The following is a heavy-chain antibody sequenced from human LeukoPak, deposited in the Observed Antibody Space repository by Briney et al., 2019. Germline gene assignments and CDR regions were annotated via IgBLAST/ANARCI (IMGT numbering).Heavy chain of an antibody. J-gene: IGHJ4*02. V-gene: IGHV3-23*01. D-gene: IGHD1-7*01. CDR2: ISGAGGST. CDR1: RFTFSTYA. CDR3: TRYNWNCEEADANYFDY. Sequence: GGSLRLSCAASRFTFSTYAKSWVRHAPGKGLEWVSVISGAGGSTYYDDPEKGRFTIFRDNSKDTLYLQMNSLRAEDTAVYYCTRYNWNCEEADANYFDYWGQGTLVTVSS.